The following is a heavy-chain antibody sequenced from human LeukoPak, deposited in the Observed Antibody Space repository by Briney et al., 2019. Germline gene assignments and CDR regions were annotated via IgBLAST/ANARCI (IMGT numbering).Heavy chain of an antibody. CDR2: ISYDGSNK. CDR3: AKTYYYGSWSYSNYYYGMGV. CDR1: GFTFSSYG. V-gene: IGHV3-30*18. Sequence: PGGSLRLSCAASGFTFSSYGMHWVRQAPGKGLEWVAVISYDGSNKYYADSVKGRFTISRDNSKNTLYLRMNSLRAEDTAVYYCAKTYYYGSWSYSNYYYGMGVWGKGTTVTVSS. J-gene: IGHJ6*04. D-gene: IGHD3-10*01.